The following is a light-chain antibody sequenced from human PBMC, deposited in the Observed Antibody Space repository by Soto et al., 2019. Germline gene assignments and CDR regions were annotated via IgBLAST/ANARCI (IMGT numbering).Light chain of an antibody. CDR2: KTP. CDR1: QSFSSW. J-gene: IGKJ4*01. Sequence: DIQMTQSPSTLSASVGDRVTITCRASQSFSSWLAWYQKKPGKAPKLLTYKTPTLESGVPARFGGSGSGTEFTLTISSLQPDDFAAYYCQQYNSNPLTFGGGTKVEIK. CDR3: QQYNSNPLT. V-gene: IGKV1-5*03.